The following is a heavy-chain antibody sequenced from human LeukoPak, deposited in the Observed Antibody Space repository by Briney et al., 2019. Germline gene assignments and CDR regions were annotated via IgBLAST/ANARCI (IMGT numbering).Heavy chain of an antibody. CDR1: GFTFSSYA. D-gene: IGHD3-3*01. CDR3: ARDPRVAHDAFDI. J-gene: IGHJ3*02. V-gene: IGHV3-33*08. Sequence: PGGSLRLSCAASGFTFSSYAMSWVRQAPGKGLEWVAVIWYDGSNKYYADSVKGRFTISRDNSKNTLYLQMNSLRAEDTAVYYCARDPRVAHDAFDIWGQGTMVTVSS. CDR2: IWYDGSNK.